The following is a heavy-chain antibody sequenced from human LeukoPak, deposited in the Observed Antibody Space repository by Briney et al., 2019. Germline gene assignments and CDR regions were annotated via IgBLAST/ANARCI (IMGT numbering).Heavy chain of an antibody. Sequence: PGGSLRLSCAASGFTFRNYVIHWVRQAPGKGLEWVAVTSSDLNVKLYADSVKGRFTISRDNSRSTLYLQMNSLRPEDTAIYYCARDGMITAYAFDIWGQGTMVTVSS. CDR1: GFTFRNYV. CDR2: TSSDLNVK. CDR3: ARDGMITAYAFDI. D-gene: IGHD3-16*01. V-gene: IGHV3-30-3*01. J-gene: IGHJ3*02.